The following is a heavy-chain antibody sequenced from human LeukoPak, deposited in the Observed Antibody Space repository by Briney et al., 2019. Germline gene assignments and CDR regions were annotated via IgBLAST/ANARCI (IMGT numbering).Heavy chain of an antibody. CDR2: IKQDGSEK. Sequence: GGSLRLSCAASGFTFSNYYMSWVRQAPGKGLEWVANIKQDGSEKYYVDSVKGRFTISRDNAKNSLHLQMNSLRAEDTAVYYRASGSYYGGPLDYWGQGTLVTVSS. V-gene: IGHV3-7*01. CDR3: ASGSYYGGPLDY. D-gene: IGHD1-26*01. CDR1: GFTFSNYY. J-gene: IGHJ4*02.